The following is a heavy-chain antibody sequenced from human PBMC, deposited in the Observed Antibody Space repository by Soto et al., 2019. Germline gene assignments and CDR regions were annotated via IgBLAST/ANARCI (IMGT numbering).Heavy chain of an antibody. J-gene: IGHJ4*02. V-gene: IGHV3-30-3*01. CDR2: ISYDGSNK. Sequence: PGGSLRLSCAASGFTFSSYAMHWVRQAPGKGLEWVAVISYDGSNKYYADSVKGRFTISRDNSKNTLYLQMNSLRAEDTAVYYCARESVGGYSSGSNIHGLDYWGQGTLVTVSS. CDR1: GFTFSSYA. CDR3: ARESVGGYSSGSNIHGLDY. D-gene: IGHD6-19*01.